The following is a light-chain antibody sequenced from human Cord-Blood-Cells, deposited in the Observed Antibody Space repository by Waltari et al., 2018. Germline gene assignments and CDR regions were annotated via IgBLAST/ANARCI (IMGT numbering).Light chain of an antibody. CDR3: SSYAGSNNWV. CDR2: EVS. J-gene: IGLJ3*02. CDR1: SSDVGGYNY. Sequence: QSALTQPPSASGSPGQSVTISCTGTSSDVGGYNYVSWYQQHPGKATKLMIYEVSKRPSGVPALFSGSKSGNTASLTVSGLQAEDEADYYCSSYAGSNNWVFGGGTKLTVL. V-gene: IGLV2-8*01.